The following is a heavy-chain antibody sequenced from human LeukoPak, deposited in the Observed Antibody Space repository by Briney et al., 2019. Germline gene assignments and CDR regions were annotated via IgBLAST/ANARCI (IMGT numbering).Heavy chain of an antibody. Sequence: GASVKVSCKASGGTFSSYAISWVRQAPGQGLEWMGGIIPIFGTANYAQKFQGRVTITADESTSTAYMELSSLRSEDTAVYYCARDLVSLDYYGSGSSDYYYGMDVWGQETTVTVSS. V-gene: IGHV1-69*13. CDR2: IIPIFGTA. J-gene: IGHJ6*02. CDR3: ARDLVSLDYYGSGSSDYYYGMDV. CDR1: GGTFSSYA. D-gene: IGHD3-10*01.